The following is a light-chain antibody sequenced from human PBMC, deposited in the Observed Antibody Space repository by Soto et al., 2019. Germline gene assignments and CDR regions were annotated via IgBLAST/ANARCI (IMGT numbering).Light chain of an antibody. V-gene: IGKV3-11*01. CDR3: QQRTNWLFT. CDR2: DAS. J-gene: IGKJ3*01. Sequence: FTQAPASLSFSRGERATLSCRASQTVGISLAWYQHKPGQPPRLLIYDASKRATGIPARFGGSGSGTDFTLTISSLEPEDFAVYYCQQRTNWLFTLGPGTKVDIK. CDR1: QTVGIS.